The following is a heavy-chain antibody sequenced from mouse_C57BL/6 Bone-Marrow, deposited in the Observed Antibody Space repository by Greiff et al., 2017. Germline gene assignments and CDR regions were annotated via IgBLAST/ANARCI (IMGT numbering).Heavy chain of an antibody. J-gene: IGHJ4*01. V-gene: IGHV1-64*01. CDR1: GYTFTSSW. Sequence: VQLQQSGAELVKPGASVKLSCKASGYTFTSSWMHWVQQRPGQGLEWIGMIHPNSGSTNYNEKFKSKATLTVHNSSSTAYMQRSSLASEDAAVYYCARSLGAMDYWGQGTSVTVSS. CDR2: IHPNSGST. D-gene: IGHD3-1*01. CDR3: ARSLGAMDY.